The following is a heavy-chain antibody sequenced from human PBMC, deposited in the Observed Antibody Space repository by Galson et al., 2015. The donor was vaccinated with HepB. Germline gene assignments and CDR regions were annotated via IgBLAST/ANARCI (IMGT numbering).Heavy chain of an antibody. CDR2: IGGSGGST. CDR1: GFTFSSYA. V-gene: IGHV3-23*01. CDR3: AKAGIAAAGILDY. D-gene: IGHD6-13*01. Sequence: SLRLSCAASGFTFSSYAMSWVRQAPGKGLEWVSAIGGSGGSTYYADSVKGRFTISRDNSKNTLYLQMNSLRAEDTAVYYCAKAGIAAAGILDYWGQGTLVTVSS. J-gene: IGHJ4*02.